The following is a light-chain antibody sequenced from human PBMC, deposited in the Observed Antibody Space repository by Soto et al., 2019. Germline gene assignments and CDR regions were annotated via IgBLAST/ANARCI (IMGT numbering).Light chain of an antibody. CDR3: GTWDSSLSVGV. Sequence: QSVLPQPPSVSAAPGQKVTISCSGSSSNIGTNYVSWYQHLPGTAPKLLIYENDKRPSGIPGRFSGSKSGTSATLGITGLQTGDEADFYCGTWDSSLSVGVFGTGTKVTVL. V-gene: IGLV1-51*01. CDR1: SSNIGTNY. CDR2: END. J-gene: IGLJ1*01.